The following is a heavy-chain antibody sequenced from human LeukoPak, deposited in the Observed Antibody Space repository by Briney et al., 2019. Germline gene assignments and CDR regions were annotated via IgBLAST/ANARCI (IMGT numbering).Heavy chain of an antibody. V-gene: IGHV3-23*01. Sequence: GGSLRLSCAASGFTFSSYAMSWVRQAPGKGLEWVSAISGSGGSTYYADSVKGRFTISRDNSKNTLYLQMNSLRAEDTAVYYCAIFRDYYYYMDVWGKGTTVTVSS. CDR1: GFTFSSYA. J-gene: IGHJ6*03. CDR2: ISGSGGST. CDR3: AIFRDYYYYMDV. D-gene: IGHD3-3*01.